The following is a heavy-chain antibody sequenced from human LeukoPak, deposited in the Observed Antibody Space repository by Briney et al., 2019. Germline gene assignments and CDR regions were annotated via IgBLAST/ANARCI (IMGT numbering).Heavy chain of an antibody. V-gene: IGHV4-59*01. CDR2: IYYSGST. D-gene: IGHD3-22*01. CDR3: ARGYYYDSSGYYAPSNYYYGMDV. CDR1: GGSISSYY. Sequence: PSETLSLTCTVSGGSISSYYWSWNRQPPGKGLEWIGYIYYSGSTNYNPSLKSRVTISVDTSKNQFSLKLSSVTAADTAVYYCARGYYYDSSGYYAPSNYYYGMDVWGQGTTVTVSS. J-gene: IGHJ6*02.